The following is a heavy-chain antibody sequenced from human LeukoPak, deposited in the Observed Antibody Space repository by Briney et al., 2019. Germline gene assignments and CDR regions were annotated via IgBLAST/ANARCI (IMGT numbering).Heavy chain of an antibody. V-gene: IGHV4-34*01. CDR1: GGSISSYY. J-gene: IGHJ6*02. Sequence: SETLSLTCTVSGGSISSYYWSWIRQPPGEGLEWIWEINHSGSTNYNPSLKSRVTISVDTSKNQFSLKLSSVTAADTAVYYCARGEVFLAARPPTRYYYYGMDVWGQGTTVTVSS. D-gene: IGHD6-6*01. CDR3: ARGEVFLAARPPTRYYYYGMDV. CDR2: INHSGST.